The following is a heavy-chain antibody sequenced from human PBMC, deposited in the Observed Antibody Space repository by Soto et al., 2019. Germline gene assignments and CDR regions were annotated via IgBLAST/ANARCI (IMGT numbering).Heavy chain of an antibody. CDR1: GFTFSSYA. D-gene: IGHD6-13*01. Sequence: GGSLRLSCAASGFTFSSYAMSWVRQAPGKGLEWVSAISGSGGSTYYADSVKGRFTISRDNAKNSLYLQMNSLRAEDTAVYYCAREESSWYSSSWYYSGWFDPWGQGTLVTVSS. J-gene: IGHJ5*02. CDR3: AREESSWYSSSWYYSGWFDP. CDR2: ISGSGGST. V-gene: IGHV3-23*01.